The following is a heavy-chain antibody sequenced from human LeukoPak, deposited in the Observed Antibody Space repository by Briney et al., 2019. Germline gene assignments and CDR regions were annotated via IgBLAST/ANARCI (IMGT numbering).Heavy chain of an antibody. Sequence: PSETLSLTCTVSRGSISSYYWSWIRQPPGKGLEWIGYIYYSGTTNYNPSLKSRVTISVDSSKNQFSLQLSSVTAADTAIYYCAGHWMTVAPYWYLDLWGRGTLVTVSS. D-gene: IGHD6-19*01. V-gene: IGHV4-59*08. CDR2: IYYSGTT. CDR3: AGHWMTVAPYWYLDL. J-gene: IGHJ2*01. CDR1: RGSISSYY.